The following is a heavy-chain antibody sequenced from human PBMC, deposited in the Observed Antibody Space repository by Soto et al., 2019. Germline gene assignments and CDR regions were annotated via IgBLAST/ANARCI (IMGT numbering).Heavy chain of an antibody. V-gene: IGHV3-7*03. J-gene: IGHJ4*02. CDR1: GFTFSNSW. CDR3: ARGNRGTFDY. Sequence: PGGSLRLSCAASGFTFSNSWMTWVRQAPGKGLEWVANMNQEGSEKYYEDSVKGRFTISRDNAKNSLSLQMNSLRAEDTAVYFCARGNRGTFDYWGQGALVTVSS. D-gene: IGHD7-27*01. CDR2: MNQEGSEK.